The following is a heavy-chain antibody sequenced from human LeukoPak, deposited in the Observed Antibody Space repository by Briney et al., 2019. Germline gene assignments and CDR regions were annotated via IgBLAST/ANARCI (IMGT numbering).Heavy chain of an antibody. CDR2: MNPNSGNT. CDR1: GGTFSSYA. CDR3: ARGGPLRYFDWLLPNYYYYGMDV. Sequence: ASVKVSCKASGGTFSSYAISWVRQATGQGLERMGWMNPNSGNTGYAQKFQGRVTMTRNTSISTAYMELSSLRSEDTAVYYCARGGPLRYFDWLLPNYYYYGMDVWGQGTTVTVSS. V-gene: IGHV1-8*02. J-gene: IGHJ6*02. D-gene: IGHD3-9*01.